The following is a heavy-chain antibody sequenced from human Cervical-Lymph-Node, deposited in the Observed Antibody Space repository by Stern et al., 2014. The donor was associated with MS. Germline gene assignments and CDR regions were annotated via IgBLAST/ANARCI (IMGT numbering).Heavy chain of an antibody. CDR1: GYTFTSYG. D-gene: IGHD2-15*01. J-gene: IGHJ3*02. V-gene: IGHV1-18*01. CDR3: ARGLLGSENAFDI. Sequence: QVQLVQSGAEVKKPGASVKVSCKVSGYTFTSYGISWVRQAPGQGLEWMGCIFAYNVNTNYPRKLQVRVTMTTDTSTSTAYMERRSLKSYDTAVYYCARGLLGSENAFDIWGQGTMVTVSS. CDR2: IFAYNVNT.